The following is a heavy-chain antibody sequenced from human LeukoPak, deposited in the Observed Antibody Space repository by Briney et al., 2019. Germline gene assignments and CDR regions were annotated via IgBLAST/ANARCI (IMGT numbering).Heavy chain of an antibody. CDR3: AKDLDYTTYGYYFDY. Sequence: GASVKVSCKASGYTFTAHYMHWVRQAPGQGLEWMGWINPNSGGTKYVQKFQGRVTMTRDTSIRTVFMELSRLTSDDTAVYYCAKDLDYTTYGYYFDYWGQGTLVTVSS. V-gene: IGHV1-2*02. D-gene: IGHD4-11*01. J-gene: IGHJ4*02. CDR2: INPNSGGT. CDR1: GYTFTAHY.